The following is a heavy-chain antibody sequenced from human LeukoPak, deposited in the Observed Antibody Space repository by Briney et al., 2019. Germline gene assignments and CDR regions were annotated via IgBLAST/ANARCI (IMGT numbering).Heavy chain of an antibody. J-gene: IGHJ4*02. V-gene: IGHV1-2*06. CDR1: GYTFTGYY. Sequence: GASVKVSCKASGYTFTGYYMHWVRQAPGQGLEWMGRINPNSGGTNYAQKFQGRVTMTRDTSISTAYMELRRLRSDDTAVYYCARDFPIVVVTGGDYWGQGTLVTVSS. CDR3: ARDFPIVVVTGGDY. CDR2: INPNSGGT. D-gene: IGHD2-21*02.